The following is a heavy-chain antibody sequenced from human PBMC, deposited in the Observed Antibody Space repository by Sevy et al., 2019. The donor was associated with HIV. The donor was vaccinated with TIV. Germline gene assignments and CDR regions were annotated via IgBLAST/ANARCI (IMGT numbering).Heavy chain of an antibody. Sequence: GGSLRLSCAASGFTFSSYAMHWVRQAPGKGLERVAVISYDGSNKYYADSVKGRFTISRDNSKNTLYLQMNSLRAEDTAVYYCARDLKGGSSGYWGQGTLVTVSS. J-gene: IGHJ4*02. V-gene: IGHV3-30-3*01. CDR3: ARDLKGGSSGY. CDR1: GFTFSSYA. CDR2: ISYDGSNK. D-gene: IGHD6-6*01.